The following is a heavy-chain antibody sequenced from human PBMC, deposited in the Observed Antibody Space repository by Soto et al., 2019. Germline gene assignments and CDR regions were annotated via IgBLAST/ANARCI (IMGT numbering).Heavy chain of an antibody. CDR2: ISGSGGST. V-gene: IGHV3-23*01. CDR3: AKDELGYFEYVPVIGWSDY. J-gene: IGHJ4*02. D-gene: IGHD3-9*01. Sequence: PGGSLRLSCAASGFTSSSYAMSWVRQAPGKGLEWVSAISGSGGSTYYADSVKGRFTISRDNSKNTLYLQMNSLRGEDTAVYYCAKDELGYFEYVPVIGWSDYWGQGTLVTVSS. CDR1: GFTSSSYA.